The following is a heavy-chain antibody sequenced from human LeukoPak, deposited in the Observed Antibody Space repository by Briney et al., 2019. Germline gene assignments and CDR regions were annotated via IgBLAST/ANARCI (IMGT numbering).Heavy chain of an antibody. V-gene: IGHV4-4*02. D-gene: IGHD6-13*01. Sequence: SGTLSLTCAVSGGSISSSNWWSWVRQPPGKGLEWIGEIYHSGSTNYNPSLKSRVTISVDKSKNQFSLKLSSVTAADTAVYYCARDSGIAAAGNAFDIWGQGTVVTVSS. J-gene: IGHJ3*02. CDR3: ARDSGIAAAGNAFDI. CDR2: IYHSGST. CDR1: GGSISSSNW.